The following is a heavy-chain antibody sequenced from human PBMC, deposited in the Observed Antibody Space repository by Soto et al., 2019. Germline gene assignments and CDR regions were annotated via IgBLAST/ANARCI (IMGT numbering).Heavy chain of an antibody. CDR1: GFSFTTYG. Sequence: QVQLVQSGAEVKKPGASLKVSCKASGFSFTTYGVTWVRQAPGQGLEWMGWITVDNGNTHYAQNLQGRVTMTTDTSTNKAYMELWRLRSDDTAVYYCARGYSYGSYWYFDLWGRGTLVTVSS. V-gene: IGHV1-18*01. CDR2: ITVDNGNT. D-gene: IGHD5-18*01. CDR3: ARGYSYGSYWYFDL. J-gene: IGHJ2*01.